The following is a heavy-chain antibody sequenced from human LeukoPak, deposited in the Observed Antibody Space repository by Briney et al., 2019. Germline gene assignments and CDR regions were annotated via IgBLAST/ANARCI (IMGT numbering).Heavy chain of an antibody. J-gene: IGHJ4*02. D-gene: IGHD6-13*01. Sequence: GGSLRLSCAASGFIFSSYGMSWVRQAPGKGLEWVSAISGSGDSTYYVDSVKGRFTISRDNSKNTLYLQMNSLRAEDTAVYYCAKSVAAAGDWGQGTLVTVSS. V-gene: IGHV3-23*01. CDR3: AKSVAAAGD. CDR2: ISGSGDST. CDR1: GFIFSSYG.